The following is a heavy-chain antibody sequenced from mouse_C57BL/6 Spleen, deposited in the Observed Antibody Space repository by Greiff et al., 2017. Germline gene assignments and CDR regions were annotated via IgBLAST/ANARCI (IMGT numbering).Heavy chain of an antibody. Sequence: DVQLQESGPGMVKPSQSLSLTCTVTGYSITSGYDWHWIRHFPGNKLEWMGYISYSGSTNYNPSLKSRISITHDTSKNHFFLKLNSVTTEDTATYYCARDGLTTVVADWYFDVWGTGTTVTVSS. D-gene: IGHD1-1*01. CDR2: ISYSGST. V-gene: IGHV3-1*01. CDR1: GYSITSGYD. CDR3: ARDGLTTVVADWYFDV. J-gene: IGHJ1*03.